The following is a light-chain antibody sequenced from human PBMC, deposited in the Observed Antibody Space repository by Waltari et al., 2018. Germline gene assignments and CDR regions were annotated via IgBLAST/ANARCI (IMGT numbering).Light chain of an antibody. CDR3: HQYFRVPLA. CDR1: QDSSNA. CDR2: ATS. Sequence: IQMTQSPSSLSASVGDRATITCRASQDSSNALAWYQQKLGRAPKPRIYATSKLERGFPARSSGRAYATTYRLTIESLQSYDSAMYFFHQYFRVPLAFGGASKIEI. V-gene: IGKV1-NL1*01. J-gene: IGKJ4*01.